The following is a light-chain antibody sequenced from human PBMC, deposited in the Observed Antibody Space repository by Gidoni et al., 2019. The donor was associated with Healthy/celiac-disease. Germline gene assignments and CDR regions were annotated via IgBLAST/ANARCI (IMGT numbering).Light chain of an antibody. Sequence: DLQMTQSPSFLSASVGDRVTITCRASPSISSYLNWYQQKPGKAPKLLIYAASSLQSGVPSRFSGSGSGTDFTLTISSLQPEDFATYYCQQSDSTPQTFGQXTKVEIK. CDR3: QQSDSTPQT. J-gene: IGKJ1*01. V-gene: IGKV1-39*01. CDR2: AAS. CDR1: PSISSY.